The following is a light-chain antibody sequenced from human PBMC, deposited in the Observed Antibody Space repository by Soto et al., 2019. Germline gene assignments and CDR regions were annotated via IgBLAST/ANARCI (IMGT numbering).Light chain of an antibody. CDR3: QVWDGSSDVV. J-gene: IGLJ1*01. V-gene: IGLV3-21*02. CDR1: NSGSKN. CDR2: DDD. Sequence: SYELTQPLSVSVALGQTARITCGGNNSGSKNVHWYQQKPGQAPVLVIYDDDDRPSGIPERFSGSNSGNTATLTITRVEAGDEADYYCQVWDGSSDVVFGTGTKVTVL.